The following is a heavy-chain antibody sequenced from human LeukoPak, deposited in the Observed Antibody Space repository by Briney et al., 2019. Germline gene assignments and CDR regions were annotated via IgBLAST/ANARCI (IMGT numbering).Heavy chain of an antibody. CDR2: IGSSGTTI. D-gene: IGHD1/OR15-1a*01. Sequence: PGGSLRLSCVASEFTLSNYEMNWVRQAPGKGLEWVSYIGSSGTTITYADSVEGRFTISRDNANNSLYLQMNNVRDDDTAVYYCVTRASVNGKTRFWGQGTLVTVSS. CDR3: VTRASVNGKTRF. V-gene: IGHV3-48*03. CDR1: EFTLSNYE. J-gene: IGHJ4*02.